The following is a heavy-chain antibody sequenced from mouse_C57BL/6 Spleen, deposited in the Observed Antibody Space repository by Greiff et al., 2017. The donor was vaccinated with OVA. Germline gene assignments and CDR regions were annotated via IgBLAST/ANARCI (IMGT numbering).Heavy chain of an antibody. CDR3: ARGATVVASYYFDY. J-gene: IGHJ2*01. D-gene: IGHD1-1*01. CDR1: GYTFTNYW. V-gene: IGHV1-63*01. Sequence: VHVTQSGAELVRPGTSVKMSCKASGYTFTNYWIGWAKQRPGHGLEWIGDIYPGGGYTNYNEKFKGKATLTADNSSSTAYMQFSSLTSEDSAIYYCARGATVVASYYFDYWGQGTTLTVSS. CDR2: IYPGGGYT.